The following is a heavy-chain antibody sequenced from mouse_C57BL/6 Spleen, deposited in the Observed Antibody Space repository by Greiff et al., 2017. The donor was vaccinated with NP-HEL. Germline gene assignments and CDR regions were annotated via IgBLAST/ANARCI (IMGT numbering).Heavy chain of an antibody. D-gene: IGHD1-1*01. CDR2: IDPETGGT. CDR3: SYYGRGAMDY. V-gene: IGHV1-15*01. J-gene: IGHJ4*01. CDR1: GYTFTDYE. Sequence: VQLQESGAELVRPGASVTLSCKASGYTFTDYEMHWVKQTPVHGLEWIGAIDPETGGTAYNQKFKGKAILTAAKSSSTAYMELRSLPSEDSAVYYCSYYGRGAMDYWGQGTSVTVSS.